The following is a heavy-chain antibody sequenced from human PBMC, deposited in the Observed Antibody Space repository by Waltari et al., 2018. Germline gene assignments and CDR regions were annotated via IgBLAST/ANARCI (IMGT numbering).Heavy chain of an antibody. V-gene: IGHV4-59*01. CDR1: GGSISSSS. CDR2: IYYSGST. CDR3: AREAFYDFWSGYSPGYFDY. Sequence: QVQLQESGPGLVKPSETLSLTCTVSGGSISSSSWSWIRQPPGKGLEWIGYIYYSGSTNYNPSLKSRVTISVDTSKNQFSLKLSSVTAADTAVYYCAREAFYDFWSGYSPGYFDYWGQGTLVTVSS. D-gene: IGHD3-3*01. J-gene: IGHJ4*02.